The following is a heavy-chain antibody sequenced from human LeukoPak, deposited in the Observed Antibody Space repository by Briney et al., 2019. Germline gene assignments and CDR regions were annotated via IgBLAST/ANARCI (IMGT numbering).Heavy chain of an antibody. Sequence: GGSLRLSCAGSGFTLSSNWMHWVRQAPGKGLVWVSRFYSDGSRTNYADSVKGRFTISGDNAKNTQYLQMNSLRAEDTAVCYCARSGRGGAFDIWGQGTMVTVSS. CDR2: FYSDGSRT. V-gene: IGHV3-74*01. J-gene: IGHJ3*02. CDR1: GFTLSSNW. CDR3: ARSGRGGAFDI. D-gene: IGHD1-26*01.